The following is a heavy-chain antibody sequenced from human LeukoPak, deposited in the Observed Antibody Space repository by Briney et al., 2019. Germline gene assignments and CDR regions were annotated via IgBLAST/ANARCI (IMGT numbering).Heavy chain of an antibody. CDR2: ISSSSSYI. CDR1: GFTFSSYS. J-gene: IGHJ4*02. CDR3: ARVGQAGYVGYPLDY. Sequence: GGSLRLSCAASGFTFSSYSMNWVRQAPGKGLEWVSSISSSSSYIYYADSVKGRFTISRDNAKNSLYLQMNSLRAEDTAVFYCARVGQAGYVGYPLDYRGQGTLVTVSS. D-gene: IGHD5-12*01. V-gene: IGHV3-21*01.